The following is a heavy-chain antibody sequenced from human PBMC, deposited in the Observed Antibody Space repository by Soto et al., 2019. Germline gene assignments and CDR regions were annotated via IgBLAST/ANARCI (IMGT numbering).Heavy chain of an antibody. CDR3: ARVTSDSSGGWFDP. Sequence: PSETLSLTCTVSGDSISSGAYYWSWIRQHPGKGLEWIGYIFYSGSTYYNSSLQSRLTISVDTSKNQFSLNLNSVTAADTAVYFCARVTSDSSGGWFDPWGQGTLVTVSS. V-gene: IGHV4-31*03. CDR2: IFYSGST. J-gene: IGHJ5*02. CDR1: GDSISSGAYY. D-gene: IGHD6-6*01.